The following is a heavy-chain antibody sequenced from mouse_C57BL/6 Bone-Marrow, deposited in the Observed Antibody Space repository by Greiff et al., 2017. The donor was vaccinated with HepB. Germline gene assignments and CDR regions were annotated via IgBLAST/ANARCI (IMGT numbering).Heavy chain of an antibody. Sequence: QVQLQQSGPGLVQPSQSLSITCTVSGFSLTSYGVHWVRQSPEKGLEWLGVIWSGGSTDYNAAFISRLSISKDNSKSQVFFKMNSLQADDTAIYYCARNLYYYGSRREYFDVWGTGTTVTVSS. CDR2: IWSGGST. CDR3: ARNLYYYGSRREYFDV. D-gene: IGHD1-1*01. V-gene: IGHV2-2*01. J-gene: IGHJ1*03. CDR1: GFSLTSYG.